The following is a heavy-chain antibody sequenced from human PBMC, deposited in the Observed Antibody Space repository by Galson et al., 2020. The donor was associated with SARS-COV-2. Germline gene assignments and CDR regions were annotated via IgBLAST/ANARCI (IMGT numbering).Heavy chain of an antibody. Sequence: GGSLRLSCAASGFAFSTYAMHWVRQAPGKGLEWVALMSYDGSNKYYADSVKGRFTISRDNSKNTLYLQLNSLRTADTAVYYCARPYGGSYFEAFDMWGQVTMVTVSA. J-gene: IGHJ3*02. CDR3: ARPYGGSYFEAFDM. D-gene: IGHD1-26*01. CDR1: GFAFSTYA. V-gene: IGHV3-30*04. CDR2: MSYDGSNK.